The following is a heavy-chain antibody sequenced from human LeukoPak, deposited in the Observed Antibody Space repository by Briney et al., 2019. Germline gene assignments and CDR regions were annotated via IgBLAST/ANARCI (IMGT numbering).Heavy chain of an antibody. CDR1: GYTFTSYG. V-gene: IGHV1-18*01. J-gene: IGHJ4*02. Sequence: ASVKVSCKASGYTFTSYGISWVRQAPGQGLEWMGWISAYNGNTNYAQKLQGRVTMTTDTSTSTTYMELRSLRSDDTAVCYCARDSANIVVVVAATHFDYWGQGTLVTVSS. D-gene: IGHD2-15*01. CDR2: ISAYNGNT. CDR3: ARDSANIVVVVAATHFDY.